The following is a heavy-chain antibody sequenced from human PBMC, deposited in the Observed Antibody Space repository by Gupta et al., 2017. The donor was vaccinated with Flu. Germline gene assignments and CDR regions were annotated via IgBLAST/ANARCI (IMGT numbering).Heavy chain of an antibody. CDR1: GGSFSGYY. CDR2: INHSGST. V-gene: IGHV4-34*01. Sequence: QVQLQQWGAGLLKPSETLSLTCAVYGGSFSGYYWSWIRQPPGKGLEWIGEINHSGSTNYNPSLKSRVTISVDTSKNQFSLKLSSVTAADTAVYYCARPPPGRTLGPGYYYYGMDVWGQGTTVTVSS. J-gene: IGHJ6*02. CDR3: ARPPPGRTLGPGYYYYGMDV.